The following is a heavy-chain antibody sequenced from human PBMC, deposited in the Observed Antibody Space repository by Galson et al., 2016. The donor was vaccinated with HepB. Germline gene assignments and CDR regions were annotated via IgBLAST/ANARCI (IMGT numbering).Heavy chain of an antibody. CDR1: GFRFDEYG. D-gene: IGHD3-10*01. J-gene: IGHJ4*02. V-gene: IGHV3-9*01. CDR2: ISWNSGTI. CDR3: AKDAFGSGTYYDF. Sequence: SLRLSCAASGFRFDEYGMDWVRQVPGKGLEWVSGISWNSGTIDYADSVKGRFTISRDNAKSSLYLQMNSLRVEDTALYFCAKDAFGSGTYYDFWGQGTQVTVSS.